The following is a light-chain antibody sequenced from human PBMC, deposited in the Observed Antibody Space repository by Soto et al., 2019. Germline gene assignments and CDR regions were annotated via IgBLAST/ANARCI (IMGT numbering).Light chain of an antibody. CDR3: QQYNHWPRT. J-gene: IGKJ1*01. V-gene: IGKV3-15*01. CDR2: GAS. CDR1: QSVGSY. Sequence: VITQSAATLSVSPGARATLSCRASQSVGSYLARYQQKPGQAPRLRIYGASTRATDIPARFSGSGSGTEFTLTISSLQSEDSGVYYCQQYNHWPRTFGQGTKVDIK.